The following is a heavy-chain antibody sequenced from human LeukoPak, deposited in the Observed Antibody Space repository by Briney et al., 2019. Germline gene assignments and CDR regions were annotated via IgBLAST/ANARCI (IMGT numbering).Heavy chain of an antibody. CDR2: IYYSGST. D-gene: IGHD2-15*01. J-gene: IGHJ3*02. CDR1: GGSINSSSYY. V-gene: IGHV4-39*07. Sequence: SETLSLTCTVSGGSINSSSYYWGWIRQPPGKGLEWIGSIYYSGSTNYNPSLKSRVTMSVDTSKTQFSLKLSSVTAADTAVYYCARGRYCSAEIYSGGDAFDIWGQGTMVSVSS. CDR3: ARGRYCSAEIYSGGDAFDI.